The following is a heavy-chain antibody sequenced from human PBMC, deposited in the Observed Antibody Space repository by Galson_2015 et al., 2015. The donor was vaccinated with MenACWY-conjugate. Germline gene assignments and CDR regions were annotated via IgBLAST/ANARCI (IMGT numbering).Heavy chain of an antibody. CDR2: ISDSGAAT. CDR3: AKDVYMDV. J-gene: IGHJ6*03. V-gene: IGHV3-23*01. CDR1: GFTFGQYA. Sequence: SLRLSCAVSGFTFGQYAMSWVRQAPGTGLEWVAIISDSGAATHYIDSVKGRFTISRVNSKNTLYLQMSRLRAEDTALYYCAKDVYMDVWGKGTTVSVSS.